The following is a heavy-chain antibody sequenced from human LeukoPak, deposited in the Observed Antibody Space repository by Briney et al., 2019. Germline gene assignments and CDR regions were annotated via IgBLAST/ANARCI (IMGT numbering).Heavy chain of an antibody. CDR3: ARDLMFLAVAGTDY. V-gene: IGHV1-69*13. Sequence: ASVNVSCKASGGTFSSYAISWVRQAPGQGLEWMGGIIPIFGTANYAQKFQGRVTITADESTSTAYMELSSLRSEDTAVYYCARDLMFLAVAGTDYWGQGTLVTVSS. CDR2: IIPIFGTA. D-gene: IGHD6-19*01. CDR1: GGTFSSYA. J-gene: IGHJ4*02.